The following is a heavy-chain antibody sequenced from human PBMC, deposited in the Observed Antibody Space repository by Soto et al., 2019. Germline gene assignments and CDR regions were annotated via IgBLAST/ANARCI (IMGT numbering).Heavy chain of an antibody. D-gene: IGHD6-13*01. CDR1: GGSISSSNW. Sequence: SETLSLTCAVSGGSISSSNWWSWVRQPPGKGLEWIGEIYHSGSTNYNPSLKSRVTISVDKSKNQFSLKLSSVTAADTAVYYCARGGAIAAAGLEYYYYGMDVWGQGTTVTVSS. J-gene: IGHJ6*02. CDR2: IYHSGST. V-gene: IGHV4-4*02. CDR3: ARGGAIAAAGLEYYYYGMDV.